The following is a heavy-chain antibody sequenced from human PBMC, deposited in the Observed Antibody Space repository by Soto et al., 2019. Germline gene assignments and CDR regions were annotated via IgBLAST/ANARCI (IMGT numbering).Heavy chain of an antibody. CDR1: GGSISSYY. D-gene: IGHD6-19*01. V-gene: IGHV4-59*01. CDR2: IYYSGST. CDR3: ARQVADDEYFQH. Sequence: SETLSLTCTVSGGSISSYYWSWIRQPPGKGLEWIGYIYYSGSTNYNPSLKSRVTISVDTSKNQFSLKLSSVTAADTAVYYCARQVADDEYFQHWGQGTLVTVSS. J-gene: IGHJ1*01.